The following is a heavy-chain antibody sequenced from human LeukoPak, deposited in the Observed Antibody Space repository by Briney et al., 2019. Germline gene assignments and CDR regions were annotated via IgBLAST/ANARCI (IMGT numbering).Heavy chain of an antibody. J-gene: IGHJ5*02. D-gene: IGHD3-22*01. V-gene: IGHV4-30-2*01. CDR2: IYHSGST. CDR1: GGSISSGGYS. CDR3: ARGNYYDSSGPDWFDP. Sequence: SETLSLTCAVSGGSISSGGYSWSWIRQPPGKGLEWIGYIYHSGSTYYNPSLKSRVTISVDRSKNQFSLKLSSMTAADTAVYYCARGNYYDSSGPDWFDPWGQGTLVTVSS.